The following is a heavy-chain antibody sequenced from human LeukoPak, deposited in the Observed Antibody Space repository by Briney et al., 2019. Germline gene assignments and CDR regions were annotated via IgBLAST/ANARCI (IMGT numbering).Heavy chain of an antibody. CDR1: GFTFSSYS. CDR2: ITSGSSAI. Sequence: PGGSLRLSCAASGFTFSSYSMNWVRQAPGKGLEWVAYITSGSSAIYYADSVKGRFTISRDNAKNSLYLQMNSLRAEDTAVYYCARAEYGEIDYWGQGTLVTVSS. J-gene: IGHJ4*02. V-gene: IGHV3-48*01. CDR3: ARAEYGEIDY. D-gene: IGHD3-10*01.